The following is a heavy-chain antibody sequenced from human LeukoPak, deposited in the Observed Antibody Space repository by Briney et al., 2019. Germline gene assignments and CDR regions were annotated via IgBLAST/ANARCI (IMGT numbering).Heavy chain of an antibody. D-gene: IGHD2-2*02. V-gene: IGHV4-34*01. CDR3: ARLPSRVVPAAIFYMDV. CDR2: INHSGST. Sequence: SETLSLTCAVYGGSFSGYYWSWIRQPPGKGLEWIGEINHSGSTNYNPSLKSRVTISVDTSKNQFSLKLSSVTAADTAGYYCARLPSRVVPAAIFYMDVWGKGTTVTVSS. CDR1: GGSFSGYY. J-gene: IGHJ6*03.